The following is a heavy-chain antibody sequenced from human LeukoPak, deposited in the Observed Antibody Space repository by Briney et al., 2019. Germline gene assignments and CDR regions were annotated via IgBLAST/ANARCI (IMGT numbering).Heavy chain of an antibody. V-gene: IGHV1-2*02. CDR1: GYTFTGYY. J-gene: IGHJ4*02. CDR2: INPNSGGT. Sequence: ASVKVSCKASGYTFTGYYMHWVRQAPGQGLEWMGWINPNSGGTNYAQKFQGRVTMTRDTSLSTTYMELTRLRSDDTAVYYCARDSITIFGVVDYWGQGTLVTVSS. D-gene: IGHD3-3*01. CDR3: ARDSITIFGVVDY.